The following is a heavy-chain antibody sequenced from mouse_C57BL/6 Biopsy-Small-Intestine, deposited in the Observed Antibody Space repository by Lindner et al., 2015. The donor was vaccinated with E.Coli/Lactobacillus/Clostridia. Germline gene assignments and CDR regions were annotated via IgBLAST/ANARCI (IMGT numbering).Heavy chain of an antibody. D-gene: IGHD1-1*01. CDR2: IVVGSGDT. Sequence: SVKVSCKASGFMFSSSSMQWVRQAPGQGLEWMGWIVVGSGDTNYAQKFQGRLTISRDMSTNTAYMELNSLTSEDTAVYYCAADRGRFTAILDYWGQGTRVSVSS. V-gene: IGHV1-54*02. CDR3: AADRGRFTAILDY. CDR1: GFMFSSSS. J-gene: IGHJ4*01.